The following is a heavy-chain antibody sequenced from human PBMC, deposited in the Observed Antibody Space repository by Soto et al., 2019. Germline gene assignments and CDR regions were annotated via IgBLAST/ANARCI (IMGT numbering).Heavy chain of an antibody. CDR1: GSTFDDYA. D-gene: IGHD3-22*01. CDR2: ISWNSGSI. J-gene: IGHJ4*02. V-gene: IGHV3-9*01. CDR3: AREADFASSGYVLDY. Sequence: QPGGSLRLSCAPPGSTFDDYAMHWVRQAPGKGLEWVSGISWNSGSIGYADSVKGRFTISRDNAKNSLYLQMISLRADDTAVYYCAREADFASSGYVLDYWGQGTLVTVSS.